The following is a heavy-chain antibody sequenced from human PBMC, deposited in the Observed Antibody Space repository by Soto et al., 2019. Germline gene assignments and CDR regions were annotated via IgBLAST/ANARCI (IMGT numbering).Heavy chain of an antibody. CDR3: AGGEAWTNEPVDI. CDR2: IWKDGNNK. Sequence: QVQLVESGGGVVQPGQSLRLSCAASGFTVSNYGMHWVRQAPGKGLEWVAVIWKDGNNKYYRDSVKGRFTISRDNSKNTLELKMSSLRGEDTAVYYCAGGEAWTNEPVDIWGQGTMVTVSS. J-gene: IGHJ3*02. CDR1: GFTVSNYG. D-gene: IGHD5-12*01. V-gene: IGHV3-33*01.